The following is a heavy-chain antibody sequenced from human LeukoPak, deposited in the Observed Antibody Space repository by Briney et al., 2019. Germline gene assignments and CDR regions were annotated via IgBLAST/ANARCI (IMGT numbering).Heavy chain of an antibody. CDR3: AREGTNSWYYIDY. Sequence: GGSLRLSSAASGFTFSSYGMHWVRQAPGKGLEWVAVIWYDGSNKYYADSVKGRFTISRDNSKNTLYLQMNSLRAEDTAVYYCAREGTNSWYYIDYWGRGTLVTVSS. CDR2: IWYDGSNK. V-gene: IGHV3-33*01. D-gene: IGHD6-13*01. J-gene: IGHJ4*02. CDR1: GFTFSSYG.